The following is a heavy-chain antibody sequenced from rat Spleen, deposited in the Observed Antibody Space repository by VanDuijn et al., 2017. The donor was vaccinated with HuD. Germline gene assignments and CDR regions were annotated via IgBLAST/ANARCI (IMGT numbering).Heavy chain of an antibody. CDR3: ASLMYTPDYLGVMDV. Sequence: EVQLVESDGGLVQPGRSLKLSCAASGFTFSDYYMAWVRQAPTKGLEWVATISYDGGRIFYRDSVKGRFTISRDNAKSSLYLQMDGLRSEDTATYFCASLMYTPDYLGVMDVWGQGASVTVSS. CDR1: GFTFSDYY. J-gene: IGHJ4*01. V-gene: IGHV5-29*01. CDR2: ISYDGGRI. D-gene: IGHD1-6*01.